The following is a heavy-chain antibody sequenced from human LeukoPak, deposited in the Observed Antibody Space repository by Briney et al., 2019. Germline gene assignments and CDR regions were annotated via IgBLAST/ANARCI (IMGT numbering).Heavy chain of an antibody. CDR3: ARALELLWFGELKSSAFDI. V-gene: IGHV1-46*01. Sequence: ASVKVSCKASGYTFTSYGISWVRQAPGQGLEWMGIINPSGGSTSYAQKFQGRVTMTRDTSTSTVYMELSSLRSEDTAVYYCARALELLWFGELKSSAFDIWGQGTMVTVSS. CDR1: GYTFTSYG. CDR2: INPSGGST. J-gene: IGHJ3*02. D-gene: IGHD3-10*01.